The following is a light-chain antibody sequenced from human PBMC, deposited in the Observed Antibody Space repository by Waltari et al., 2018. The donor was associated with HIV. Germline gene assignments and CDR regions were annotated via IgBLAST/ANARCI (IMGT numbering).Light chain of an antibody. V-gene: IGKV1-13*02. CDR1: QGTAHA. CDR3: QQFNSYPNT. CDR2: DAS. J-gene: IGKJ4*01. Sequence: AIQLTQSPSSLSASVGDRVTLTCRGSQGTAHALAWYQQKPGKPPKVLIFDASNLEGGVSSRFSGSGSGTEFTLTINSLQPEDFATYFCQQFNSYPNTFGGGTKVEIK.